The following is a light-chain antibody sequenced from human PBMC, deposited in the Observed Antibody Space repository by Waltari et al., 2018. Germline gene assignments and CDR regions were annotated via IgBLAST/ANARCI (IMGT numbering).Light chain of an antibody. J-gene: IGKJ1*01. V-gene: IGKV1-9*01. Sequence: IQLTQYTSSLSAYVGARVTITSRASPGISNYLAWYQQKPGKAPKHLIYAASTLQSGVPSRFSGSGSGTDFTLTISILQPEDFATFYCQQLNSYQWTFGQGTKVEIK. CDR3: QQLNSYQWT. CDR2: AAS. CDR1: PGISNY.